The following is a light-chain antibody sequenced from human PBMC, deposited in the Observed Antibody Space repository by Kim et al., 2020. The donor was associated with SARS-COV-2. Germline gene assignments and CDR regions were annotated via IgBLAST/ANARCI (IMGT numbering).Light chain of an antibody. CDR1: NIGTKN. J-gene: IGLJ2*01. CDR3: QVWDSNSDPVV. Sequence: SYELTQPPSVSVAPGQTDRITCGGNNIGTKNVHWYRQKAGQAPVLVIYYDHDRPSGIPERFSGSNSGNTATLTISRVEAEDEADYYCQVWDSNSDPVVFGGGTQLTVL. CDR2: YDH. V-gene: IGLV3-21*04.